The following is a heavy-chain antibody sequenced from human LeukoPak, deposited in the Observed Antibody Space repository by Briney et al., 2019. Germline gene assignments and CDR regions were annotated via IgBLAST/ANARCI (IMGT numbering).Heavy chain of an antibody. CDR3: TTDLYVLLWFGGGMDV. Sequence: GGSLRLSCAASGFTFSNAWMSWVRQAPGKGLEWVGRIKSKTDGGTTDYAAPVKGRFTISRDDSENTLYLQMNSLKTEDTAVYYCTTDLYVLLWFGGGMDVWGKGTTVTVSS. CDR1: GFTFSNAW. CDR2: IKSKTDGGTT. D-gene: IGHD3-10*01. J-gene: IGHJ6*04. V-gene: IGHV3-15*01.